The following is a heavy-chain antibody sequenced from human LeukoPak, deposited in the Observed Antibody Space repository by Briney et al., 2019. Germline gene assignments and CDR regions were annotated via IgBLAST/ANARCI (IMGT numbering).Heavy chain of an antibody. CDR3: ARGSGSSRAYYYYMDV. CDR2: ISGYNGNT. Sequence: ASMKVSCKASGYSFTSYGISWVRQAPGQGLEWMGWISGYNGNTKYAQNLQGRVTMTTDTSTSTAYMELRSLRSEDTAVYYCARGSGSSRAYYYYMDVWGKGTTVTVSS. CDR1: GYSFTSYG. D-gene: IGHD1-26*01. V-gene: IGHV1-18*04. J-gene: IGHJ6*03.